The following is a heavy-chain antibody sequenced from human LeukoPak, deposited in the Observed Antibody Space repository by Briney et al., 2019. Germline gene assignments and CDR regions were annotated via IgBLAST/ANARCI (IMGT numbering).Heavy chain of an antibody. CDR1: GFTFSSYG. CDR2: ISYDGSNK. CDR3: ARVHKEWLLTYYFDY. J-gene: IGHJ4*02. D-gene: IGHD5-12*01. Sequence: GGSLRLPCAASGFTFSSYGMHWVRQAPGKGLEWVAVISYDGSNKYYADSVKGRFTISRDNSKNTLYLQMNSLRAEDTAVYYCARVHKEWLLTYYFDYWGQGTLVTVSS. V-gene: IGHV3-30*19.